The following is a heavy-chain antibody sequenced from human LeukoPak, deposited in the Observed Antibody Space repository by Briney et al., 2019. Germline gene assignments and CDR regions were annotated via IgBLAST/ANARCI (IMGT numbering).Heavy chain of an antibody. J-gene: IGHJ4*02. Sequence: GGSLRLSCAASGFTFSSYTMSWVRQAPGKGLEWVSTITTSDGNTHYADSVKGRFTVSRDNSKNTLFLQMNSLRAEDTAVYYCAKDGGLWVSAHWGDSWGRGILVTVSS. CDR3: AKDGGLWVSAHWGDS. V-gene: IGHV3-23*01. CDR2: ITTSDGNT. D-gene: IGHD7-27*01. CDR1: GFTFSSYT.